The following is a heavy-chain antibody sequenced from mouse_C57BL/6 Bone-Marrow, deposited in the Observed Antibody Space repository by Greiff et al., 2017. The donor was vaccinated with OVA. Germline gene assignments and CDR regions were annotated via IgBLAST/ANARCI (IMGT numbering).Heavy chain of an antibody. CDR1: GIDFSRYW. Sequence: EVKVIESGGGLVQPGGSLKLSCAASGIDFSRYWMRWVRRAPGKGLEWIGEINPDSSTINYAPSLKNKFIIARDNAKNTLYLQMSKVRSEDTALYYVAKGELGSPYWYFDVWGTGTTVTVSS. CDR2: INPDSSTI. CDR3: AKGELGSPYWYFDV. D-gene: IGHD4-1*01. J-gene: IGHJ1*03. V-gene: IGHV4-1*01.